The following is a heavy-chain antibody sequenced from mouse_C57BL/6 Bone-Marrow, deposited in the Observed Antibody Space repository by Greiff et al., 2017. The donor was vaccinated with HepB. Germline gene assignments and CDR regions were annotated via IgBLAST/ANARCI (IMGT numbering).Heavy chain of an antibody. D-gene: IGHD2-3*01. J-gene: IGHJ4*01. CDR2: ISSGGDYI. CDR1: GFTFSSYA. CDR3: TRDGGYDGPSYYAMDY. V-gene: IGHV5-9-1*02. Sequence: EVMLVESGEGLVKPGGSLKLSCAASGFTFSSYAMSWVRQTPEKRLEWVAYISSGGDYIYYADTVKGRFTISRDNARNTLYLQMSSLKSEDTAMYYCTRDGGYDGPSYYAMDYWGQGTSVTVSS.